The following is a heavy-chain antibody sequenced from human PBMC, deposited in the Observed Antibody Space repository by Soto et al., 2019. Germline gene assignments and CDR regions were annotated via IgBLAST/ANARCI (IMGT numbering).Heavy chain of an antibody. Sequence: PSETLSLTCAVSGGSISGSNWWSWVRQPPGKGLEWIGEIYHSGSTNYNPSLKSRVTISVDKSKNQFSLKLSSVTAADTAVYYCARYIAVAGFFDYWGQGTLVTVSS. CDR1: GGSISGSNW. J-gene: IGHJ4*02. D-gene: IGHD6-19*01. CDR2: IYHSGST. V-gene: IGHV4-4*02. CDR3: ARYIAVAGFFDY.